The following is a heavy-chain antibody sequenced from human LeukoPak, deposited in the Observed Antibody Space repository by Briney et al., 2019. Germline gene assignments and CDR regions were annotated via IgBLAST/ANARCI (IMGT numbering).Heavy chain of an antibody. D-gene: IGHD3-10*01. Sequence: ASVKVSCKASGYTFTDYSMHWVRQAPGQGLEWMGWINPETGGTNYAQKFQGRVTMTSDTSITTAYLELSSLRSDDTAVYSCAPGSMTYDYWGQGTLVTVSS. CDR3: APGSMTYDY. CDR2: INPETGGT. V-gene: IGHV1-2*02. J-gene: IGHJ4*02. CDR1: GYTFTDYS.